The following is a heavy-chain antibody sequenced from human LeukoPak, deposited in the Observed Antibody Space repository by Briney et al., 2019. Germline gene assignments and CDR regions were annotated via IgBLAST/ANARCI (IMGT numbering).Heavy chain of an antibody. J-gene: IGHJ6*03. CDR3: ARQLVWFGEGGYMDV. CDR1: GYSFTSYW. Sequence: GESLKISCKGSGYSFTSYWIGWVRQMPGKGLEWMGIIYPGDSDTRYSPSFQGQVTISADKSISTAYLQWSSLKASDTAMYYCARQLVWFGEGGYMDVWGKGTTVTVSS. CDR2: IYPGDSDT. D-gene: IGHD3-10*01. V-gene: IGHV5-51*01.